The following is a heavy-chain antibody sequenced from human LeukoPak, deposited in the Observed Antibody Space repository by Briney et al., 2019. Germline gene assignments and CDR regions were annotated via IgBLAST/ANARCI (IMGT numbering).Heavy chain of an antibody. Sequence: SETLSLTCAVYGGSFSGYYWSWIRPPPRKGLEWIGEINHSGSTNYNPSLKTRVTISVETSKTQFSLKLSSVTGADTAVYYCASGPYRHGPWGQGTLVTVSS. CDR1: GGSFSGYY. CDR3: ASGPYRHGP. J-gene: IGHJ5*02. D-gene: IGHD5-18*01. V-gene: IGHV4-34*01. CDR2: INHSGST.